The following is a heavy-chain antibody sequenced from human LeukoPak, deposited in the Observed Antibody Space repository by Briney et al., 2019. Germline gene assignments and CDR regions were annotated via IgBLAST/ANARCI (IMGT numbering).Heavy chain of an antibody. CDR2: IWCDGSKR. CDR1: GFTFSSHG. V-gene: IGHV3-33*01. D-gene: IGHD2-15*01. Sequence: PGGSLRLSCAASGFTFSSHGMHWVRQAPGKGLEWVAVIWCDGSKRYYADSVKGRFTISRDDSKNTLYLQMNSLRDEDTAVYYCARDPASSFDYWGQGTLVTVSS. CDR3: ARDPASSFDY. J-gene: IGHJ4*02.